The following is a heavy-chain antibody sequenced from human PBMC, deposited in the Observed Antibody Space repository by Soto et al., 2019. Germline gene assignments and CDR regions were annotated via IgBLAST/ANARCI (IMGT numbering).Heavy chain of an antibody. J-gene: IGHJ3*01. D-gene: IGHD4-17*01. CDR2: AYSFGTT. CDR1: GDSISSYY. Sequence: QVQLQESGPGLVKPSETLSLTCSVSGDSISSYYWSWIRQSPGRGLEWIGWAYSFGTTNYNPSLKSRVSISLDMSDNQTSLHLTSVTTSDTAVYFCAIVMGYGDYCGVFDVWGQGIMVTVPS. CDR3: AIVMGYGDYCGVFDV. V-gene: IGHV4-59*01.